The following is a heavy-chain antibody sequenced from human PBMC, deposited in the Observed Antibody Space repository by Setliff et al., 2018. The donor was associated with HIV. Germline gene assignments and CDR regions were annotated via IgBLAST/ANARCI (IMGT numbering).Heavy chain of an antibody. CDR3: ARDRQAAASGWFDP. D-gene: IGHD6-13*01. V-gene: IGHV4-59*01. CDR2: VYLSGSI. CDR1: VGSISNDY. J-gene: IGHJ5*02. Sequence: NPSETLSLTCTVSVGSISNDYWGWVRQPPGKGLEWIGFVYLSGSITYNSSLKSRVTISIDRSKNEFSLKLSSVTAADTAVYYCARDRQAAASGWFDPWGQGTLVTVSS.